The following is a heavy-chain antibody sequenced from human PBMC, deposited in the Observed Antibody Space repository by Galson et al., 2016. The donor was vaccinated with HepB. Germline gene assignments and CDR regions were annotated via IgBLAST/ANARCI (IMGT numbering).Heavy chain of an antibody. CDR3: ARDDSGGWYGFHYGMDV. Sequence: ETLSLTCTVSGASISGDYLSWIRQPPGKGLEWIGYIYYSGRTNYNPSLKSRVTISVDTSKNQFSLKLSSVTAADTAVYYCARDDSGGWYGFHYGMDVWGQGTTVTVSS. D-gene: IGHD6-19*01. J-gene: IGHJ6*02. CDR1: GASISGDY. V-gene: IGHV4-59*01. CDR2: IYYSGRT.